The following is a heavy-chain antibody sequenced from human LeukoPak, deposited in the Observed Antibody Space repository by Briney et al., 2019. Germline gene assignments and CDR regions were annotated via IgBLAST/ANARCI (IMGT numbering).Heavy chain of an antibody. D-gene: IGHD3-22*01. J-gene: IGHJ4*02. CDR3: ARHRYYYDTSGYAFDC. CDR2: IYHSGST. CDR1: GGSFSGYY. Sequence: PSETLSLTCAVYGGSFSGYYWGWIRQPPGKGLEWIGSIYHSGSTYYNPSLESRVTISVDTSKNEFSLKLNSVTAADTAVYYCARHRYYYDTSGYAFDCWGQGTLVTVSS. V-gene: IGHV4-38-2*01.